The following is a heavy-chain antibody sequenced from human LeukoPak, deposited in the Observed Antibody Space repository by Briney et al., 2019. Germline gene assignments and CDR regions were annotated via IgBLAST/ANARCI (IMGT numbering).Heavy chain of an antibody. CDR3: ARGEDWVVTATGPDY. CDR2: ISYDGSNK. J-gene: IGHJ4*02. V-gene: IGHV3-30*19. CDR1: GFAFSSYG. D-gene: IGHD2-21*02. Sequence: PGGSLRLSCAASGFAFSSYGMHWVRQAPGKGLEWVAVISYDGSNKYYADSVKGRFTISRDNSKNTLYLQMNSLRAEDTAVYYCARGEDWVVTATGPDYWGQGTLVTVSS.